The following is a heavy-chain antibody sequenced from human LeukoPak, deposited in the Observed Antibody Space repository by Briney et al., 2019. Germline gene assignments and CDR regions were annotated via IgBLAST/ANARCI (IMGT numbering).Heavy chain of an antibody. J-gene: IGHJ3*02. CDR3: ARYWGKDYYGSGSYYTDAFDI. D-gene: IGHD3-10*01. CDR2: ISSSSSYI. V-gene: IGHV3-21*01. Sequence: GGSLRLSCEASGFIFNTYYMHWVRQAPGKGLEWVSSISSSSSYIYYADSVKGRFTISRDNAKNSLYLQMNSLRAEDTAVYYCARYWGKDYYGSGSYYTDAFDIWGQGTMVTVSS. CDR1: GFIFNTYY.